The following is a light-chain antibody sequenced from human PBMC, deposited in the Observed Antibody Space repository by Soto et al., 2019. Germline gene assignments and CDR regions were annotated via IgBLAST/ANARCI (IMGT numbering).Light chain of an antibody. CDR2: AAS. V-gene: IGKV3-11*01. CDR3: QQRSNWPIT. CDR1: QSVSSY. J-gene: IGKJ5*01. Sequence: EIVLTQSPATLSLSPGERATLSCRASQSVSSYLAWYQQKPGQAPRLLIYAASNRPTGIPARFSGSGSGTDVTLTISSLEPQDFAIYYCQQRSNWPITVGQGTRLEIK.